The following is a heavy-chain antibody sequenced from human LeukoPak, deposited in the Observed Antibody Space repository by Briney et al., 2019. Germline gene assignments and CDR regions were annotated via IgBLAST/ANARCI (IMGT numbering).Heavy chain of an antibody. CDR1: GGSISSGDYY. D-gene: IGHD5-18*01. CDR2: IYHSGST. J-gene: IGHJ4*02. CDR3: ARDRGYSYGPFDY. Sequence: PSQTLSLTCTVSGGSISSGDYYWSWIRQPPGKGLEWIGYIYHSGSTYYNPSLKSRVTISADTSKNQFSLKLSSVTAADTAVYYCARDRGYSYGPFDYWGQGTLVTVSS. V-gene: IGHV4-30-4*01.